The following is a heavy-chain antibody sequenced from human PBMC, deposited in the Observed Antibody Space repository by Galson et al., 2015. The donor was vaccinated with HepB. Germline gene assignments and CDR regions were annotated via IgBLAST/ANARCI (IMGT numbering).Heavy chain of an antibody. CDR1: GFTFSSYG. J-gene: IGHJ4*02. V-gene: IGHV3-30*18. Sequence: SLRLSCAASGFTFSSYGMHWVRQAPGKGLEWVAVISYDGSNKYYADSVKGRFTISRDNSKNTLYLQMNSLRAEDTAVYYCANWNSPFDYWGQGTLVTVSS. D-gene: IGHD1/OR15-1a*01. CDR2: ISYDGSNK. CDR3: ANWNSPFDY.